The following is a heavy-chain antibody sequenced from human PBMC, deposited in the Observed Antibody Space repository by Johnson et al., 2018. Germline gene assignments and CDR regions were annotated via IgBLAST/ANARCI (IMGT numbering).Heavy chain of an antibody. CDR3: ARDGGEGITMVRGVSSHYYYGMDV. Sequence: VQLVQSGGGLVQPGGSLRLSCAASGFTFSSYDMHWVRQATGKGLEWVSAIGTAGDTYYPGSVKGRFTISRENAKNSLYLQMNSLRAGDTAVYYCARDGGEGITMVRGVSSHYYYGMDVWGQGTTVTVSS. CDR2: IGTAGDT. CDR1: GFTFSSYD. V-gene: IGHV3-13*01. J-gene: IGHJ6*02. D-gene: IGHD3-10*01.